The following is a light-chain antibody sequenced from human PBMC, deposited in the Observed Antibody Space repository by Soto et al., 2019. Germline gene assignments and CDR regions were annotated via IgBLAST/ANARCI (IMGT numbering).Light chain of an antibody. J-gene: IGLJ2*01. CDR2: EGS. Sequence: QSVLTQPASVSGSPGQSITISCTGTSSDAGSYNLVSWYQQHPGKAPKLMIYEGSKRPSGVSNRFSGSKSGNTASLTISGLQAEDEADYYCCSYAGSSTFGVFGGGTKVTVL. CDR3: CSYAGSSTFGV. V-gene: IGLV2-23*03. CDR1: SSDAGSYNL.